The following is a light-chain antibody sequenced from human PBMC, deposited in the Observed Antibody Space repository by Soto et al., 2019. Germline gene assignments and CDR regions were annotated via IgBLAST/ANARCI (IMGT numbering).Light chain of an antibody. CDR2: GAS. J-gene: IGKJ5*01. CDR1: QSVSRSF. Sequence: ELVLTQSPGTLSLFPGERATLSCRASQSVSRSFLAWYQQKVGQAPRLLIYGASNRATGIPARFSGSGSETDFTLTISSLEPEDFAVYYCQHRMNWPLTFGQGTRLEIK. V-gene: IGKV3-11*01. CDR3: QHRMNWPLT.